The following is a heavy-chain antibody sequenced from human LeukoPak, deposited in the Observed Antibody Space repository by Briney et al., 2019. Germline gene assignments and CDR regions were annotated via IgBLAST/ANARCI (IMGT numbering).Heavy chain of an antibody. D-gene: IGHD1-26*01. CDR2: INPSGGST. V-gene: IGHV1-46*01. CDR3: ARSLGGVRGIYFIDY. J-gene: IGHJ4*02. CDR1: GYTFTSYY. Sequence: ASVKVSCKASGYTFTSYYMHWVRQAPGQGLEWMGIINPSGGSTSYAQKFQGRVTMTTDTSTSTAYMELRSLRSDDTAVYYCARSLGGVRGIYFIDYWGQGTLVTVSS.